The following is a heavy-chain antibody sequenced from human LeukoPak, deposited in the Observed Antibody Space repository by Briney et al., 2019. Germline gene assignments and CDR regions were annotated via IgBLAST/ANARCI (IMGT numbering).Heavy chain of an antibody. CDR2: VNHSGST. Sequence: KASETLSLTCAVYGGSFSGYYWSWIRQPPGKGLEWIGEVNHSGSTNYNPSLKSRVTISVDTSKNQFSLRLSSVTAADTAVYYCARADCKYNYGPCDYHMDVWGKGTTVTISS. V-gene: IGHV4-34*01. J-gene: IGHJ6*03. CDR3: ARADCKYNYGPCDYHMDV. CDR1: GGSFSGYY. D-gene: IGHD5-18*01.